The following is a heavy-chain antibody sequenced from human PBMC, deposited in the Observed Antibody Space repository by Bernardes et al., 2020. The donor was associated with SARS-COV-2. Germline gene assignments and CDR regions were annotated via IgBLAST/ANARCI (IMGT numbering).Heavy chain of an antibody. J-gene: IGHJ6*02. D-gene: IGHD3-3*01. V-gene: IGHV4-61*02. CDR2: IYTSGST. Sequence: SETLYLTCTVSGGSISSGSYYWSWIRQPAGKGLEWIGRIYTSGSTNYNPSLKSRVTISVDTSKNQFSLKLSSVTAADTAVYYCARKGIGFWSAGGTSDGMDVWGQGTTVTVSS. CDR1: GGSISSGSYY. CDR3: ARKGIGFWSAGGTSDGMDV.